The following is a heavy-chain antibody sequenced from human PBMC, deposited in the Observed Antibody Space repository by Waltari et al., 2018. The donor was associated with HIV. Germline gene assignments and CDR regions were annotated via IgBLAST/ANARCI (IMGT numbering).Heavy chain of an antibody. V-gene: IGHV3-7*01. CDR1: GFPFSSYW. CDR2: IKQDGSEK. CDR3: ARDEGPRDMGYGPYFDY. J-gene: IGHJ4*02. Sequence: EVQLVESGGGLVQPGGSLRLSCAASGFPFSSYWMSWVRQAPGKGLEWVANIKQDGSEKYYVDSVKGRFTISRDNAKNSLYLQMNSLRAEDTAVYYCARDEGPRDMGYGPYFDYWGQGTLVTVSS. D-gene: IGHD5-18*01.